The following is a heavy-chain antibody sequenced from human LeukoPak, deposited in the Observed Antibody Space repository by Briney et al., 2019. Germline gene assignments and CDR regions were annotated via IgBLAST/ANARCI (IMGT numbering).Heavy chain of an antibody. D-gene: IGHD3-10*01. J-gene: IGHJ5*02. CDR1: GGSVTSGGFY. Sequence: SETLSLTCSVSGGSVTSGGFYWGWLRQPPGKGPEWFATIYYTGSSYYNPSLKSRVTISIDTAKNQFSLRLTSVTATDTAVYHCARHSGSGSLSRPFDPWGQGTLVTVSS. CDR2: IYYTGSS. V-gene: IGHV4-39*01. CDR3: ARHSGSGSLSRPFDP.